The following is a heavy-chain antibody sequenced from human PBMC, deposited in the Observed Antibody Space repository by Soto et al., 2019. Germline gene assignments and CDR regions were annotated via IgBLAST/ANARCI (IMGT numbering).Heavy chain of an antibody. CDR2: MNPNSGNT. D-gene: IGHD3-10*01. CDR3: ARDIPGSGKVDAFEI. J-gene: IGHJ3*02. CDR1: GYTFSSYD. V-gene: IGHV1-8*01. Sequence: QVLLVQSGAEVGKPGASVKVSCRTSGYTFSSYDINWVRQATGQGLEWMGWMNPNSGNTGYAQKFQGRVTMTRDTSMSTAYMELSSLTSEDTAVYYCARDIPGSGKVDAFEIWGRGTMVTVSS.